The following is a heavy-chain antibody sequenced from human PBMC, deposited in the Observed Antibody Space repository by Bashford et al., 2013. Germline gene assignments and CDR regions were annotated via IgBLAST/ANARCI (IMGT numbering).Heavy chain of an antibody. V-gene: IGHV4-61*08. J-gene: IGHJ4*02. CDR1: GGSISSGGYY. CDR3: ARDRATGFFDY. CDR2: IYYSGST. D-gene: IGHD5-12*01. Sequence: SETLSLTCTVSGGSISSGGYYWSWIRQHPGKGLEWIGYIYYSGSTNYNPSLKSRVTISVDTSKNQFSLKLSSVTAADTAVYYCARDRATGFFDYWGQGTLVTVSS.